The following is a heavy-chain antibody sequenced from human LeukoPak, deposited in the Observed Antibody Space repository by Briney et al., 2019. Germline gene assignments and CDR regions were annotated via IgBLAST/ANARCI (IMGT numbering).Heavy chain of an antibody. V-gene: IGHV3-30*04. CDR1: GFTFSSYA. J-gene: IGHJ6*03. Sequence: GGSLRLSCAASGFTFSSYAMHWVRQAPGKGLEWVAVISYDGSNKYYADSVKGRFTISRDNSKNTLYLQMNSLRAEDTAVYYCAKGSKLLVITRDHHMDVWGKGTTVTISS. CDR2: ISYDGSNK. CDR3: AKGSKLLVITRDHHMDV. D-gene: IGHD3-22*01.